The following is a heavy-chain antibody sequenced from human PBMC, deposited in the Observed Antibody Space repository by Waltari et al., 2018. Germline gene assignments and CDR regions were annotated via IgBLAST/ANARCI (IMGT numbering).Heavy chain of an antibody. CDR2: IHVGNGNT. Sequence: QVQLVQSGAEVKKPGASVKVSCKASGYPFTSYVIYWVRQAPGQRPEWMGWIHVGNGNTKHSQKFQDRVTITRDTSATTAYMALSSLTSEDTAVFYCARLVHDAFDIWGQGTMVTVSS. J-gene: IGHJ3*02. V-gene: IGHV1-3*01. D-gene: IGHD6-6*01. CDR1: GYPFTSYV. CDR3: ARLVHDAFDI.